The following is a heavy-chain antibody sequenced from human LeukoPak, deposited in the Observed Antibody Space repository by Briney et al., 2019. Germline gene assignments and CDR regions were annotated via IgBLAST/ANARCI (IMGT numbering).Heavy chain of an antibody. V-gene: IGHV3-11*01. J-gene: IGHJ6*02. CDR1: GFTFSDYY. D-gene: IGHD3-3*01. CDR2: ISSSGSTI. CDR3: ARKYYDFWSGYWRAYGMDV. Sequence: PGGSLRLSCAASGFTFSDYYMSWIRQAPGKGLEWVSYISSSGSTIYYADSVKGRFTISSDNAKNSLYLQMNSLRAEDKAVYYCARKYYDFWSGYWRAYGMDVWGQGTTVTVSS.